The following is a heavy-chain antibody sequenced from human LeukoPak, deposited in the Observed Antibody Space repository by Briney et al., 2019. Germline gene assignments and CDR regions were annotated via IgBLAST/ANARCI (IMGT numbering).Heavy chain of an antibody. CDR3: AKDQGYGSGSPSPDNWFDP. Sequence: PGGSLRLSCAASGFTFSSYAMSWVRQAPGKGLEGVSAISGSGGSTYYADSVKGRFTISRDNSKNTLYLQMNSLRAEDTAVYYCAKDQGYGSGSPSPDNWFDPWGQGTLVTVSS. J-gene: IGHJ5*02. D-gene: IGHD3-10*01. CDR2: ISGSGGST. V-gene: IGHV3-23*01. CDR1: GFTFSSYA.